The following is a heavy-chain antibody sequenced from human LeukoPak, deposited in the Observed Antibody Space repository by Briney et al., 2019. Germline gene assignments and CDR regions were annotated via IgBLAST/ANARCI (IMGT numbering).Heavy chain of an antibody. CDR3: ARERSYRYYDSLGY. J-gene: IGHJ4*02. V-gene: IGHV1-8*03. D-gene: IGHD3-22*01. CDR1: GYTFTSYD. CDR2: MNPNSGNT. Sequence: ASVKVSCKASGYTFTSYDINWVRQATGQGLEWMGWMNPNSGNTGYAQKFQGRVTITRNTSISTAYMELSSLRSDDTAVYYCARERSYRYYDSLGYWGQGTLVTVSS.